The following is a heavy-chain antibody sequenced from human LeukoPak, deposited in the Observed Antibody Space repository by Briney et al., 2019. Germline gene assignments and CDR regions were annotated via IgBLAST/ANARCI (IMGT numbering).Heavy chain of an antibody. Sequence: SVKVSCKASGGTFSSYAISWVRQAPGQGLEWMGGIIPIFGTANYAQKFQGRVTITADESTSTAYMELSSLRSEDTAVYYCARGAVDPGYCSSTSCWNDYWGQGTLVTVSS. V-gene: IGHV1-69*13. CDR2: IIPIFGTA. J-gene: IGHJ4*02. CDR1: GGTFSSYA. D-gene: IGHD2-2*01. CDR3: ARGAVDPGYCSSTSCWNDY.